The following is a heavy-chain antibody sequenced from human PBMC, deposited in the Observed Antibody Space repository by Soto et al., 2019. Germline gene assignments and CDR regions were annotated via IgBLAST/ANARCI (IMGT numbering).Heavy chain of an antibody. D-gene: IGHD6-19*01. Sequence: QGQLVQSGTEVKKPGASVQVSCKASGYTFTTYGITWVRQAPGQGLEWMGWINPYNGHTKYAQKFQGRVTVTTDTSTSTAHMGLTSLRSDDTAVYYCAEDRAGLDPWGQGSLVIVS. V-gene: IGHV1-18*01. CDR3: AEDRAGLDP. J-gene: IGHJ5*02. CDR2: INPYNGHT. CDR1: GYTFTTYG.